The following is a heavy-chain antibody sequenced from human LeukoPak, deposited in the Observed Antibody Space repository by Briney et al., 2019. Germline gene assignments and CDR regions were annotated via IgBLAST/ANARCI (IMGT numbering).Heavy chain of an antibody. CDR1: GYSFTSYW. CDR3: AITFADYDILTGYYYFDY. Sequence: GESLKISCKGSGYSFTSYWIGWVRQMPGKGLEWMGIIYPGDSDTRYSPSFQGQVTISADKSISTAYPQWSSLKASDTAMYYCAITFADYDILTGYYYFDYWGQGTLVTVSS. D-gene: IGHD3-9*01. J-gene: IGHJ4*02. CDR2: IYPGDSDT. V-gene: IGHV5-51*01.